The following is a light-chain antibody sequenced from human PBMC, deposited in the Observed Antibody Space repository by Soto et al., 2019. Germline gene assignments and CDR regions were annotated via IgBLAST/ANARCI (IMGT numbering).Light chain of an antibody. Sequence: EIVMTQSPATLSVSPGERATLSCRASQSVSSYLAWYQQNPAQAPRLLIYGASTRATGIPARFSGSGSGTEFTLTISSLQSEDFAVYYCQQYNNWPGTFDQGTKVEI. V-gene: IGKV3-15*01. CDR2: GAS. J-gene: IGKJ1*01. CDR3: QQYNNWPGT. CDR1: QSVSSY.